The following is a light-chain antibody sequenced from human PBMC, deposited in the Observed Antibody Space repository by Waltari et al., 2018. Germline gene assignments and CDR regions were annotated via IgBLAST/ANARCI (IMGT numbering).Light chain of an antibody. V-gene: IGKV3-20*01. CDR3: QKYDFLPAT. CDR1: QGVGKY. CDR2: PTS. J-gene: IGKJ1*01. Sequence: EIVLTQSPGTLSLSPGERATLSCRASQGVGKYLAWYKQRPGQAPRLLFYPTSIRATGIPERFSGSGYGTDFSLTISRLEPEDFAVYYCQKYDFLPATFGQGTTVEIK.